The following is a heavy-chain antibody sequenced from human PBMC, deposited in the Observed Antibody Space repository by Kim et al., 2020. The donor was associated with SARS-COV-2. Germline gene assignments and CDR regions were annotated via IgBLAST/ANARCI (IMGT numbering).Heavy chain of an antibody. CDR3: ASRAVAGTIY. CDR1: GFTFSSYA. CDR2: ISYDGSNK. D-gene: IGHD6-19*01. V-gene: IGHV3-30*04. J-gene: IGHJ4*02. Sequence: GGSLRLFCAASGFTFSSYAMHWVRQAPGKGLEWVAVISYDGSNKYYADSVKGRFTISRDNSKNTLYLQMNSLRAEDTAVYYCASRAVAGTIYWGQGTLVT.